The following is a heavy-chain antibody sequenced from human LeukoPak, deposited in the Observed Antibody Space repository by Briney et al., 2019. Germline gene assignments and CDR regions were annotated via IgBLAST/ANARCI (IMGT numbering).Heavy chain of an antibody. Sequence: SETLSLTCTVSGDSISRSSYYWGWIRQPPGKELEWIGSIYYSGSTYYNPSLNSRVTISVDTSKNQFSLKLSSVTAADTAVYYCVTMVREYYFDYWGQGTLVTVSS. D-gene: IGHD3-10*01. V-gene: IGHV4-39*07. CDR3: VTMVREYYFDY. CDR2: IYYSGST. J-gene: IGHJ4*02. CDR1: GDSISRSSYY.